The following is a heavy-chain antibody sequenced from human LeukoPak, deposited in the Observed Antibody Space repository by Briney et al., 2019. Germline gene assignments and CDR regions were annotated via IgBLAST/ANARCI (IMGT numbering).Heavy chain of an antibody. V-gene: IGHV3-9*01. CDR3: AKDFDSSGYYYALFDP. Sequence: LRLSCAASGFTFDDYAMHWVRQAPGKGLEWVSGISWNSGSIGYADSAKGRFTISRDNAKNSLYLQMNSLRAEDTALYYCAKDFDSSGYYYALFDPWGQGTLVTVSS. CDR1: GFTFDDYA. J-gene: IGHJ5*02. D-gene: IGHD3-22*01. CDR2: ISWNSGSI.